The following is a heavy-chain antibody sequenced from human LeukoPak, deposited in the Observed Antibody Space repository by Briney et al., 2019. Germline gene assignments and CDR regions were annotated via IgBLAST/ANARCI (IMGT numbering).Heavy chain of an antibody. V-gene: IGHV4-59*01. D-gene: IGHD6-13*01. CDR1: GGSISSYY. CDR3: AREPIAAAGVGIDY. J-gene: IGHJ4*02. Sequence: SETLSLTCTVSGGSISSYYWSWIRQTPGKGLEWIGYIYYSGSTNYNPSLKSRVTISVDTSKNQFSLKLSSVTAADTAVYYCAREPIAAAGVGIDYWGQGTLVTVSS. CDR2: IYYSGST.